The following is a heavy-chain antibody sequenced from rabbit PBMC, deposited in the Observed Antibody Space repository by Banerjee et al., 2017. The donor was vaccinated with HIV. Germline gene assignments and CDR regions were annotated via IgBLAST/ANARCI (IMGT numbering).Heavy chain of an antibody. CDR3: ARSDYGDGSRLGL. Sequence: QSLEESGGGLVKPEGSLTLTCKASGFSFSSGYDMCWVRQAPGKGLEWIACMDAGRSGSTSYASWGKGRFTISKTSSTTVDLKMTSLTAADTATHFCARSDYGDGSRLGLWGQGTLVTVS. V-gene: IGHV1S40*01. J-gene: IGHJ3*01. D-gene: IGHD2-1*01. CDR1: GFSFSSGYD. CDR2: MDAGRSGST.